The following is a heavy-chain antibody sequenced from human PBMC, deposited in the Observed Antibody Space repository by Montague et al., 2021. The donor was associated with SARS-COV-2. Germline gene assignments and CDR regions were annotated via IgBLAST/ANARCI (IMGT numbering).Heavy chain of an antibody. CDR1: GGSVSSSPYY. CDR2: ISYSGRT. V-gene: IGHV4-39*01. Sequence: SETLSLTCTVSGGSVSSSPYYWGWIRQPPGRGLEWVGSISYSGRTYFSPSLKSRLTISVDSSENQFSLRLSSATAADTAVYYCASSYYYGSGTYVYNYYMDVWGKGTTVTVPS. J-gene: IGHJ6*03. D-gene: IGHD3-10*01. CDR3: ASSYYYGSGTYVYNYYMDV.